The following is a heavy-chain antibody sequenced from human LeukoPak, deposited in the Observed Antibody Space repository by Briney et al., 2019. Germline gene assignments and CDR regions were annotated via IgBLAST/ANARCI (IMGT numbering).Heavy chain of an antibody. Sequence: GGSLRLSCTASGFTFSSYTLNWARQAPGKGLEWVSTIDDSERTHYADSVQGRFTISRDNSKNTIFLHMNSLRAEDTAVYFCSTRLGEHFDYWGQGTRVTVSS. CDR1: GFTFSSYT. CDR3: STRLGEHFDY. D-gene: IGHD3-16*01. CDR2: IDDSERT. J-gene: IGHJ4*02. V-gene: IGHV3-23*05.